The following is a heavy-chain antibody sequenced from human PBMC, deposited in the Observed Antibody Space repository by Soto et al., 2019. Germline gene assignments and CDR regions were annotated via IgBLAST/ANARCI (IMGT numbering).Heavy chain of an antibody. CDR3: ARQGAPVAATVPYYYGMDV. CDR2: IDPSDSYT. CDR1: GYSFTSYW. D-gene: IGHD6-19*01. J-gene: IGHJ6*02. V-gene: IGHV5-10-1*01. Sequence: GESLKISCKGSGYSFTSYWISWVRQMPGKGLEWMGRIDPSDSYTNYSPSFQGHVTISADKSISTAYLQWSSLKASDTAMYYCARQGAPVAATVPYYYGMDVWGQGTTVTVSS.